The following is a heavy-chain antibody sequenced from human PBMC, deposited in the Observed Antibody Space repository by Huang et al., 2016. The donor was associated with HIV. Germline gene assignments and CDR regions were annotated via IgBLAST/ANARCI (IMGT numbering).Heavy chain of an antibody. Sequence: VRQAPGKGLEWVGRIRNKAKSYATAYAASVKGRFTVSRDDSKNTTYLQMNSLKIEDTAVYYCTRQAILVVVYATDDAFDIWGQGTMVTVSS. J-gene: IGHJ3*02. CDR3: TRQAILVVVYATDDAFDI. V-gene: IGHV3-73*01. CDR2: IRNKAKSYAT. D-gene: IGHD3-22*01.